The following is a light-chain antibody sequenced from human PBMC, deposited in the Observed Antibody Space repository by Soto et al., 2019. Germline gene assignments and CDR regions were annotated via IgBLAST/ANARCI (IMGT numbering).Light chain of an antibody. Sequence: EIVLTQSPGTLSLSPGERATLSCRASQSVSSYLAWYQQKPGQAPRLVIYDASTRATGIPDRFRGSGSGTDFTLTISSLEPEDSAVYYCQQRHMWPITFGQGTRLEIK. CDR1: QSVSSY. V-gene: IGKV3-11*01. CDR3: QQRHMWPIT. CDR2: DAS. J-gene: IGKJ5*01.